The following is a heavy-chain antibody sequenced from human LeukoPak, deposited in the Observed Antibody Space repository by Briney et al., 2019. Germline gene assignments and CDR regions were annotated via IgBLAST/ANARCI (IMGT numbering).Heavy chain of an antibody. V-gene: IGHV6-1*01. D-gene: IGHD3-22*01. CDR2: TYYRSTWYN. CDR3: ARVYETNGYLY. Sequence: SQTLSLTCAISGDSFSSNSVTWNWIRQSPSRGLEWLGRTYYRSTWYNDYAVSVRGRITVNPDTSKNQFSLHLNSVTPEDTAVYYCARVYETNGYLYWGQGSLVTVSS. CDR1: GDSFSSNSVT. J-gene: IGHJ4*02.